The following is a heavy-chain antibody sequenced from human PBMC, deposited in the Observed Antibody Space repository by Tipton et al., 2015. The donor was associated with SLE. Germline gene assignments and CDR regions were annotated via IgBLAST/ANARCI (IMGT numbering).Heavy chain of an antibody. Sequence: TLSLTCTVSGGSISSSSYYWGWIRQPPGKGLEWIGSIYYSGSTYYNPSLKSRVTISVDTSKNQFSLKLSSVTAADTAVYYCARANDFWHHYMDVWGKGTTVTVSS. J-gene: IGHJ6*03. CDR2: IYYSGST. CDR1: GGSISSSSYY. CDR3: ARANDFWHHYMDV. V-gene: IGHV4-39*07. D-gene: IGHD3-3*01.